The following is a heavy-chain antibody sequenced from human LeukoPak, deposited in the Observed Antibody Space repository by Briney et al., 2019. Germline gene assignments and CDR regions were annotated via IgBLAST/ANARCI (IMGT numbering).Heavy chain of an antibody. V-gene: IGHV1-46*01. CDR2: INPSGGST. CDR1: GYTFTNYY. Sequence: GASVKVSCKASGYTFTNYYMHWVRQAPGQGLEWMGLINPSGGSTSYAEKFQGRVTMTRDTSISTAYMELSRLRSDDTAVYYCARDSRPRYRLQGWFDPWGQGTLVTVSS. J-gene: IGHJ5*02. CDR3: ARDSRPRYRLQGWFDP. D-gene: IGHD6-6*01.